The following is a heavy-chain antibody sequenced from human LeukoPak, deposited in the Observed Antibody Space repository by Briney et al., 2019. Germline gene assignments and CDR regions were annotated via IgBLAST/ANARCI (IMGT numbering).Heavy chain of an antibody. CDR3: ARGTRWLPLDY. J-gene: IGHJ4*02. Sequence: PSETLSLTCAVSGGSISSSNWWSWVRQPPGKGLEWIGEIYHSGSTNYNPSLKSRVTISVDTSKNQFSLKLSSVTAADTAVYYCARGTRWLPLDYWGQGTLVTVSS. V-gene: IGHV4-4*02. CDR1: GGSISSSNW. D-gene: IGHD5-24*01. CDR2: IYHSGST.